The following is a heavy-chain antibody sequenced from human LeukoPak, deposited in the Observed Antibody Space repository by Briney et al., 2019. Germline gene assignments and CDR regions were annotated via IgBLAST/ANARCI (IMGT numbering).Heavy chain of an antibody. CDR1: GFTFSSYG. D-gene: IGHD5-24*01. CDR2: ISKDGKNK. Sequence: GGSLRLSCAASGFTFSSYGMHWVRRAPGKGLDWVAAISKDGKNKYYADSVKGRFTISRDNSRNTLYLEMNSLRSEDTAIYYCARTGTREGINYGIDYWGQGTLVTVSS. J-gene: IGHJ4*02. V-gene: IGHV3-30*03. CDR3: ARTGTREGINYGIDY.